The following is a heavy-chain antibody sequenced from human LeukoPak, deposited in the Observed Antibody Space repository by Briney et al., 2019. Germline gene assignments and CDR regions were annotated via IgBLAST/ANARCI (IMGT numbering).Heavy chain of an antibody. V-gene: IGHV4-39*07. CDR1: GVSISSSSYY. CDR3: ARAPEDSSSTN. D-gene: IGHD6-13*01. J-gene: IGHJ4*02. Sequence: TTSETLSLTCAVSGVSISSSSYYWGWIRQPPGKGLELIGSIYYSGSTYYNPSLKSRVTISVDTSKNQFSLKLSSVTAADTAVYYCARAPEDSSSTNWGQGTLVTVSS. CDR2: IYYSGST.